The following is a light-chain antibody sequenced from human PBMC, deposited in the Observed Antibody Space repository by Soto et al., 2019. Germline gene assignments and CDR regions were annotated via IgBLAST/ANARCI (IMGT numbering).Light chain of an antibody. CDR1: QSLVHRDGNTC. V-gene: IGKV2-30*02. Sequence: VLAQSPGWLWVTLGQPASIFCRSSQSLVHRDGNTCLNWYKQRPGQSPRRLIYRVSNRDPGVPDRFSGSGSGTDFTLTISRVEAEDVGVYYCMQGTYRRTLGQATKV. J-gene: IGKJ1*01. CDR2: RVS. CDR3: MQGTYRRT.